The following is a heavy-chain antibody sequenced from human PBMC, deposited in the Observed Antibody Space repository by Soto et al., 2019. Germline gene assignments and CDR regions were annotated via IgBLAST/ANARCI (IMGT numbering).Heavy chain of an antibody. Sequence: QVQLVQSGAEVKKPGSSVKVSCKPSGGTFSTQVMGWVRQAPGQGLEWLGDIVPKFGTTNYAHKFKGRVKITADESTSTAYMEVSSLTSEDTAVYYCVRGGSDNSGWYIWFDPWGQGTLVTVSS. V-gene: IGHV1-69*01. CDR3: VRGGSDNSGWYIWFDP. CDR1: GGTFSTQV. CDR2: IVPKFGTT. J-gene: IGHJ5*02. D-gene: IGHD6-19*01.